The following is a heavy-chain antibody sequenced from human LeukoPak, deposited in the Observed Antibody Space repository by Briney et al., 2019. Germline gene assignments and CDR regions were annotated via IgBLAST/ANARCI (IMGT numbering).Heavy chain of an antibody. V-gene: IGHV1-2*02. CDR3: AIEGATRSPYFDY. Sequence: ASVKVSCKASGYTFTGYYMHWVRQAPGQGLEWMGWINPNSGGTNYAQKFQGRVTMTRDTSISTAYMELSRLRSDDTAVYYCAIEGATRSPYFDYWGQGTPVSASS. D-gene: IGHD1-26*01. CDR1: GYTFTGYY. J-gene: IGHJ4*02. CDR2: INPNSGGT.